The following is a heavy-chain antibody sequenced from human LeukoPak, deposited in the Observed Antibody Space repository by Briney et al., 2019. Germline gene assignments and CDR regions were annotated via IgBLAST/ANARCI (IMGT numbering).Heavy chain of an antibody. J-gene: IGHJ4*02. CDR3: ARMGGYCSGGGCRLDY. CDR1: GFTVSSNY. Sequence: GGSLRLSCAASGFTVSSNYMNWVRQAPGKGLEWVSMIYTGGNTFYTDSVKGRFTISRDNSKNTLDLQMNSLKASDTAVYYCARMGGYCSGGGCRLDYWGQGTLVTVSS. V-gene: IGHV3-66*01. D-gene: IGHD2-15*01. CDR2: IYTGGNT.